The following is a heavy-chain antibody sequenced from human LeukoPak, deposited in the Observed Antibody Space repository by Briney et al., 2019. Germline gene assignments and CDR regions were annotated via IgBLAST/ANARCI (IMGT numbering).Heavy chain of an antibody. CDR2: IYTSGST. V-gene: IGHV4-4*07. Sequence: SETLSLTCTVSGGSISSYYWSWIRQPAGKGLEWIGRIYTSGSTNYNPSLKSRVTMSVDTSKNQFSLKLSSVTAADTAVYYRARGTIAVAGYYFDYWGQGTLVTVSS. D-gene: IGHD6-19*01. CDR1: GGSISSYY. J-gene: IGHJ4*02. CDR3: ARGTIAVAGYYFDY.